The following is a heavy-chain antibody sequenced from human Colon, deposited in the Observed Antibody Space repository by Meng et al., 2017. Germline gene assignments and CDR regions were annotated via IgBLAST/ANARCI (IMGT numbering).Heavy chain of an antibody. V-gene: IGHV4-4*02. CDR3: ARERVRELGLFDS. CDR1: GDSIANSKW. J-gene: IGHJ4*02. Sequence: GPEMVSLWGPLALSFVVSGDSIANSKWWSWLRQAPGKGPEWIGEISNSYKTVYSPSLKSRVRISLDKSNNQFSLTLTSVTAADTAVYYCARERVRELGLFDSWGQGILVTVSS. CDR2: ISNSYKT. D-gene: IGHD1-7*01.